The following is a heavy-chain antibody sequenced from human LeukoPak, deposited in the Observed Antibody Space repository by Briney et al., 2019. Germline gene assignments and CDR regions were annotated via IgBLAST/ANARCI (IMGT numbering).Heavy chain of an antibody. D-gene: IGHD1-7*01. CDR2: INPNSGGT. CDR1: GCTFNNYG. Sequence: ASVKVSCKASGCTFNNYGITWARQAPGQGLEWMGWINPNSGGTNYAQKFQGRVTMTRDTSISTAYMELSRLRSDDTAVYYCAPTNRWNFYFDYWGQGTLVTVSS. CDR3: APTNRWNFYFDY. J-gene: IGHJ4*02. V-gene: IGHV1-2*02.